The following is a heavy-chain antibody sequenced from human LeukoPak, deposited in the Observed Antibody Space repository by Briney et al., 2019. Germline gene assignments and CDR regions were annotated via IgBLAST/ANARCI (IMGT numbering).Heavy chain of an antibody. Sequence: GGSLRLSCAASKFAFNNAWMSWFRQAPGKGLEWVGHIKSKTDGGTTGYAAPVQGRFTISRDDSKDRLYLQMNSLKTEDTAVYYCTAVPHDSAVWGQGTLVTVSS. V-gene: IGHV3-15*01. D-gene: IGHD3-22*01. CDR3: TAVPHDSAV. CDR1: KFAFNNAW. J-gene: IGHJ4*02. CDR2: IKSKTDGGTT.